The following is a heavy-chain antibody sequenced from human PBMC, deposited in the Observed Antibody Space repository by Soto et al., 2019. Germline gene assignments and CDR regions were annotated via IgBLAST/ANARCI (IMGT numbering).Heavy chain of an antibody. J-gene: IGHJ6*02. CDR1: GFDPSVLL. CDR3: AKDQGRIAARRDYYYYGMDV. CDR2: IHNSGNT. V-gene: IGHV3-66*01. Sequence: GGSLTLSCTVSGFDPSVLLITSVRHAPGGGVKCVSVIHNSGNTCYADCEKGSLTNSGDNSKNTLYLQMNSLRAEDTAVYYCAKDQGRIAARRDYYYYGMDVWGQGT. D-gene: IGHD6-6*01.